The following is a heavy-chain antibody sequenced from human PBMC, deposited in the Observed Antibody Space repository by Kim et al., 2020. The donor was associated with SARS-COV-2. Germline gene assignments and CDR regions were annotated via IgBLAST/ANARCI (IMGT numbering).Heavy chain of an antibody. V-gene: IGHV3-49*02. J-gene: IGHJ4*02. D-gene: IGHD3-3*01. CDR3: TRSPTLFQEWFDY. Sequence: YAASVKGRFTISRDDSKSIAYLQMNSLKTEDTAVYYCTRSPTLFQEWFDYWGQGTLVTVSS.